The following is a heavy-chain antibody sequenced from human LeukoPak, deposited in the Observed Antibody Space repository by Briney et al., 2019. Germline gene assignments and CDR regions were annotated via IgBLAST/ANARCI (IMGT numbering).Heavy chain of an antibody. D-gene: IGHD5-24*01. Sequence: SVKVSCKASGGTFSSYAISLVRQALGQGLEWMGGIIPIFGTANYAQKFQGRVTITTDESTSTAYMELSSLRSEDTAVYYCAREGDGYNDYWGQGTLVTVSS. CDR2: IIPIFGTA. CDR1: GGTFSSYA. J-gene: IGHJ4*02. CDR3: AREGDGYNDY. V-gene: IGHV1-69*05.